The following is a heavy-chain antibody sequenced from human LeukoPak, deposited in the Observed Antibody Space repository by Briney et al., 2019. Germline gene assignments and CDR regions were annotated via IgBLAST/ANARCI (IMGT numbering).Heavy chain of an antibody. J-gene: IGHJ5*02. Sequence: PSETLSLTCTVSGGSISSSIYYWGWLRQPPGKGLEWIGSIYYSGSTYYDPSLKSRVTISVDTSKNQFSLKLSSVTAADTAVYYCARQHGKYGSGAKYWFDPWGQGTLVTVSS. V-gene: IGHV4-39*01. D-gene: IGHD3-10*01. CDR1: GGSISSSIYY. CDR3: ARQHGKYGSGAKYWFDP. CDR2: IYYSGST.